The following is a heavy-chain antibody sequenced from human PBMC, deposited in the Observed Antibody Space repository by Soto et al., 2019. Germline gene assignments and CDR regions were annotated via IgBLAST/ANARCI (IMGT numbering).Heavy chain of an antibody. CDR3: AKRRPPRPAAIGPFDY. Sequence: GGSLRLSCAASGFTFSSYAMSWVRQAPGKGLEWVSAISGSGGSTYYADSVKGRFTISRDNSKNTLYLQMNSLRAEDTAVYYCAKRRPPRPAAIGPFDYWGQGTLVTVSS. CDR2: ISGSGGST. J-gene: IGHJ4*02. D-gene: IGHD2-2*02. CDR1: GFTFSSYA. V-gene: IGHV3-23*01.